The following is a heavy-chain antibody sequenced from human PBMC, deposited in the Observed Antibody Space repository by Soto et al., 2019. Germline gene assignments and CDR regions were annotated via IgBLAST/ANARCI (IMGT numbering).Heavy chain of an antibody. V-gene: IGHV4-59*01. CDR2: IYYSGST. CDR1: GGSISSYY. D-gene: IGHD6-13*01. CDR3: ARDRQQLDYYYGMDV. J-gene: IGHJ6*02. Sequence: SETLSLTCTVSGGSISSYYWSWIRQPPGKGLEWIGYIYYSGSTNYNPSLKSRVTISVDTSKNQFSLKLSSVTAADTAVYYCARDRQQLDYYYGMDVRGQGTTVTVSS.